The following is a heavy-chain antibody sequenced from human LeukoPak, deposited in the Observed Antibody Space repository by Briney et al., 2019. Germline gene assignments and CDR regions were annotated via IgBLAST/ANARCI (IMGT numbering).Heavy chain of an antibody. CDR2: IYYSGST. Sequence: SETLSLTCTVSGGSIGSGGYYWSWIRQHPGKGLEWIGYIYYSGSTYYNPSLKSRVTISVDTSKNQFSLKLSSVTAADTAVYFCARVFGTYSSSPIDYWGQGTLVTVSS. J-gene: IGHJ4*02. D-gene: IGHD6-6*01. V-gene: IGHV4-31*03. CDR1: GGSIGSGGYY. CDR3: ARVFGTYSSSPIDY.